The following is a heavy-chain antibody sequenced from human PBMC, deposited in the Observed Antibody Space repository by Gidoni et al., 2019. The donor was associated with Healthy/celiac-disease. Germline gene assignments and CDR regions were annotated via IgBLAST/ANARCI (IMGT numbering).Heavy chain of an antibody. J-gene: IGHJ4*02. V-gene: IGHV4-59*01. CDR2: IYYSGST. D-gene: IGHD1-26*01. CDR3: ARTGSYYYFDY. CDR1: GGSISSYY. Sequence: QVQLQESGPGLVKPSETLSLTCTVSGGSISSYYWSWIRQPPGKGLEWIGYIYYSGSTNYNPSLKSRVTISVDTSKNQFSLKLSSVTAADTAVYYCARTGSYYYFDYWGQGTLVTVSS.